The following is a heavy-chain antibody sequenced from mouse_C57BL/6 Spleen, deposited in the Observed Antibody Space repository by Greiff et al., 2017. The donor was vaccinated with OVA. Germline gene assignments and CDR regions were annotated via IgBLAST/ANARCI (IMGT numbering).Heavy chain of an antibody. CDR2: IHPNSGST. D-gene: IGHD3-1*01. Sequence: VQLQQPGAELVKPGASVKLSCKASGYTFTSYWMHWVKQRPGQGLEWIGMIHPNSGSTNYNEKFKSKATLTVDKSSSTAYMQLSSLTSEDSAVYYCAREGLYGRFAYWGQGTLVTVSA. V-gene: IGHV1-64*01. CDR3: AREGLYGRFAY. J-gene: IGHJ3*01. CDR1: GYTFTSYW.